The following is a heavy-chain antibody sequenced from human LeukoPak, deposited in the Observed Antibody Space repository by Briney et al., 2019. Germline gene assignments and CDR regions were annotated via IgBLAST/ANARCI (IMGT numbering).Heavy chain of an antibody. V-gene: IGHV3-23*01. Sequence: GGSLRLSCAASGFTFSSYAMSWVRQAPGKGLEWVSAINDSGGSTYYADSVEGRFTISRDNSKNTLYLQMNSLRAEDTAVYYCAKPAISSRGWYYDYWGQGTLVTVSS. CDR3: AKPAISSRGWYYDY. CDR2: INDSGGST. CDR1: GFTFSSYA. J-gene: IGHJ4*02. D-gene: IGHD6-19*01.